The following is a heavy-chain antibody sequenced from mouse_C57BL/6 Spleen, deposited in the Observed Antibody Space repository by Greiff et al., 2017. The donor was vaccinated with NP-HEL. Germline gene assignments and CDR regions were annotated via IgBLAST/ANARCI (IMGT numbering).Heavy chain of an antibody. J-gene: IGHJ3*01. V-gene: IGHV1-50*01. Sequence: QVHVKQPGAELVKPGASVKLSCKASGYTFTSYWMQWVKQRPGQGLEWIGEIDPSDSYTNYNQKFKGKATLTVDTSSSTAYMQLSLTSEDSAVYYCARGGLRPFAYWGQGTLVTVSA. CDR1: GYTFTSYW. CDR3: ARGGLRPFAY. D-gene: IGHD2-4*01. CDR2: IDPSDSYT.